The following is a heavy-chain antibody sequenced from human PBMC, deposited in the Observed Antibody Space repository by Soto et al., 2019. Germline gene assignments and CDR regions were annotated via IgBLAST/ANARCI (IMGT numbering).Heavy chain of an antibody. CDR2: INPNGGST. J-gene: IGHJ3*02. CDR1: GYSFTSQY. Sequence: QVQLVQSGAEVEKPGASVKISCKASGYSFTSQYVHWVRQAPGQGLEWMGIINPNGGSTTYAQKLGGKAAMKRDTCPSTVYGGLGGLAAGGPAVYYGSGGQGPGRGGGGTEPLDIWGQGTMVTVAS. CDR3: SGGQGPGRGGGGTEPLDI. D-gene: IGHD3-16*01. V-gene: IGHV1-46*03.